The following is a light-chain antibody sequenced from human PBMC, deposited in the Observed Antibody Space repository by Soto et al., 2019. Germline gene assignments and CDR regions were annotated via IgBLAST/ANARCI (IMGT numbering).Light chain of an antibody. CDR1: SRDIGTYNF. J-gene: IGLJ2*01. Sequence: QSALTQPASVSGSPGQSITISCTGTSRDIGTYNFVSWYQQHPGKAPKLLIHEINNRPSGVSIRFSGSKSGNTASLTISGLQAEDEADYYCSSDTTTSTLIFGGGTKLTVL. CDR3: SSDTTTSTLI. V-gene: IGLV2-14*01. CDR2: EIN.